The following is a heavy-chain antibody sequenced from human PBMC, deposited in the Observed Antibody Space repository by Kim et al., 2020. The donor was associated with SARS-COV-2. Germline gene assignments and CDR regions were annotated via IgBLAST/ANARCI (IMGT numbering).Heavy chain of an antibody. V-gene: IGHV3-23*01. CDR2: ISDSGADR. CDR1: GFTFSGYG. J-gene: IGHJ4*02. CDR3: AKRLGYRTPNFDY. D-gene: IGHD5-12*01. Sequence: GGSLRLSCAASGFTFSGYGMSWVLQAPGKGLEWVSAISDSGADRNYANSVKGRFTISRDNSKNTLYLQMNSLRDEDTAVYYCAKRLGYRTPNFDYWGQGTLVTVSS.